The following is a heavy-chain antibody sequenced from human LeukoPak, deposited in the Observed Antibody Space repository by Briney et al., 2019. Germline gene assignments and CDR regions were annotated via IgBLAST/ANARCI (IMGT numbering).Heavy chain of an antibody. CDR3: ARVGTTMNFDY. Sequence: SETLSLTCAVYGGSFSGYYWSWIRQPPGKGLEWIGYIYYSGSTNYNPSLKSRVTISVDTSKNQFSLKLSSVTAADTAVYYCARVGTTMNFDYWGQGTLVTVSS. J-gene: IGHJ4*02. V-gene: IGHV4-59*01. CDR2: IYYSGST. D-gene: IGHD1/OR15-1a*01. CDR1: GGSFSGYY.